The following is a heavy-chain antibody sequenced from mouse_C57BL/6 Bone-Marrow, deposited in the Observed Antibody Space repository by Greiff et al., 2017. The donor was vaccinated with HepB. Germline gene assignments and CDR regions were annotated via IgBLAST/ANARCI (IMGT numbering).Heavy chain of an antibody. J-gene: IGHJ2*01. V-gene: IGHV1-22*01. CDR1: GYTFTDYN. Sequence: EVQLQESGPELVKPGASVKMSCKASGYTFTDYNMHWVKQSHGKSLEWIGYINPNNGGTSYNQKFKGKATLTVNKSSSTAYMELRSLTSEDSAVYYCVCRGFITTVVAPYFDYWGQGTTLTVSS. D-gene: IGHD1-1*01. CDR2: INPNNGGT. CDR3: VCRGFITTVVAPYFDY.